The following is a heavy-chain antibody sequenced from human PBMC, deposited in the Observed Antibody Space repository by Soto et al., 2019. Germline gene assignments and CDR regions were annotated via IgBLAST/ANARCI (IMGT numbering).Heavy chain of an antibody. V-gene: IGHV3-73*01. CDR1: GFTFSGSA. CDR3: TSPGGYGSGFDP. Sequence: PGGALRLSCAASGFTFSGSAMHWGRQASGKGLEWGGRIRSKANNYATAYAASVKGRFTISRDDSKNTAYLQMNSLKPEDMAVYYCTSPGGYGSGFDPWGQGTLVTVSS. J-gene: IGHJ5*02. D-gene: IGHD3-10*01. CDR2: IRSKANNYAT.